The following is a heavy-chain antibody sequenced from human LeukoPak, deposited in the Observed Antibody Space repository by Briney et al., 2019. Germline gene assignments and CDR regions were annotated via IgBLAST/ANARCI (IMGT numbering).Heavy chain of an antibody. CDR1: GGTFSSYA. Sequence: SVKVSCKASGGTFSSYAISWVRQAPGQGLEWMGGIITIHGTANYAQKFHGRVTITADESTSTAYMELSSLRSEDTAVYYCARDSSGYYNRFGPWGQGTLVNVPS. J-gene: IGHJ5*02. CDR3: ARDSSGYYNRFGP. CDR2: IITIHGTA. D-gene: IGHD3-22*01. V-gene: IGHV1-69*13.